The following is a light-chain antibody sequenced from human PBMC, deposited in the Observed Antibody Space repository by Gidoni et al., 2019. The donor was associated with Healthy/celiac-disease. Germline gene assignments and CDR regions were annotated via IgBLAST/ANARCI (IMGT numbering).Light chain of an antibody. CDR1: SSDVGGYKY. V-gene: IGLV2-11*01. CDR3: CSYAGSYTYV. CDR2: NVS. Sequence: QSALTQPRSASWSPGQSVTISCTGTSSDVGGYKYVSWYQQHPGKAPKLMIYNVSKRPSGVPDRFSGSKSDSTASLTISGLQAEDEADYYCCSYAGSYTYVFGTGTKVTVL. J-gene: IGLJ1*01.